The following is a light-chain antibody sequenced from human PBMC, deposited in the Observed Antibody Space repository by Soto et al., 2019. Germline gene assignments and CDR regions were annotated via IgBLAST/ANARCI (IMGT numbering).Light chain of an antibody. CDR2: GAS. CDR3: QRYGSSPRT. Sequence: EIVLTQSPGTLSLSPGERATLSCRASQSVSNSYLAWYQQKPGQAPRLLIYGASSRATGIPDRFSGSGSGTDFTLTISRLEPEDFAVYYCQRYGSSPRTFGQGTKVEI. CDR1: QSVSNSY. J-gene: IGKJ1*01. V-gene: IGKV3-20*01.